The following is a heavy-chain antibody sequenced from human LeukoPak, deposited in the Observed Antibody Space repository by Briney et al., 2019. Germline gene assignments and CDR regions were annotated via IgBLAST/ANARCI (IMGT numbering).Heavy chain of an antibody. J-gene: IGHJ6*03. V-gene: IGHV1-69*06. D-gene: IGHD6-13*01. CDR2: IIPIFGTA. CDR1: GGTFSSYA. CDR3: ARALAGTIDYYYYMDV. Sequence: GSSVKVSCKASGGTFSSYAISWVRQAPGQGLEWMGGIIPIFGTANYAQKFQGRVTITADKSTSTAYMELSSLRSEDTAVYYCARALAGTIDYYYYMDVWGKGTTVTVSS.